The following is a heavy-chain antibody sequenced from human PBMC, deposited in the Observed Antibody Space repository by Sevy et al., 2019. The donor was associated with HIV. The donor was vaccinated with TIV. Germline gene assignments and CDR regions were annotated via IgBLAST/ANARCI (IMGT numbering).Heavy chain of an antibody. V-gene: IGHV3-73*01. CDR1: GFTFSGSA. CDR2: IRSKANTYAT. J-gene: IGHJ3*02. D-gene: IGHD3-22*01. Sequence: GGSLRLSCAASGFTFSGSAMHWVRQASGKGLEWVGHIRSKANTYATVYAASLKGRFTISRDDSKNTSFLQMNSLKTEDTAVYYCTRTKGLYGYYDSSGYQEDDAFDIWGQGTMVTVSS. CDR3: TRTKGLYGYYDSSGYQEDDAFDI.